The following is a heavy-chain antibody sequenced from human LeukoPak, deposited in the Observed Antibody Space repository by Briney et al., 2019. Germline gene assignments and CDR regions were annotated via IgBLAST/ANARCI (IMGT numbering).Heavy chain of an antibody. V-gene: IGHV3-30*18. Sequence: GGSLRLSCAASGFTFSSYGMHWVRQAPGKGLEWVAVISYDGSNKYYADSVKGRFTISRDNSKNTLYLQMNSLRAEDTAVYYCAKDRRGPVRGKPHPSQLFDYWGQGTLVTVSS. CDR1: GFTFSSYG. J-gene: IGHJ4*02. CDR3: AKDRRGPVRGKPHPSQLFDY. CDR2: ISYDGSNK. D-gene: IGHD3-10*01.